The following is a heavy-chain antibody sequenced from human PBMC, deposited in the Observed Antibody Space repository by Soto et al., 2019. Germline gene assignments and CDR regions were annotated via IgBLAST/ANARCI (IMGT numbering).Heavy chain of an antibody. V-gene: IGHV1-69*06. CDR3: ATGPVYDGWFDP. CDR1: GGTFSSYA. D-gene: IGHD3-22*01. Sequence: SVKVSCKASGGTFSSYAISWVRQAPGQGLEWMGGFIPIFGTANYAQKFQGRVTMTADTSTSTAYMELSSLRSEDTAVYYCATGPVYDGWFDPWGQGTLVTVSS. CDR2: FIPIFGTA. J-gene: IGHJ5*02.